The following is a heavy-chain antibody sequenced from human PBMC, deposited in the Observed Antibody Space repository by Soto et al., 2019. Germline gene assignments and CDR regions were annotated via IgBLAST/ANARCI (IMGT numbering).Heavy chain of an antibody. Sequence: EVQLVESGGGLVQPGGSLRLSCEASEFTFRNYDMHWVRQGTGKGLEWVSGISAAGDPDYADSVEGRFTISRENAQNSFFLHMNSLRVGDTAVYYCARTDRDFYGLDVWGQGTTVIVSS. CDR3: ARTDRDFYGLDV. CDR1: EFTFRNYD. V-gene: IGHV3-13*05. CDR2: ISAAGDP. J-gene: IGHJ6*02.